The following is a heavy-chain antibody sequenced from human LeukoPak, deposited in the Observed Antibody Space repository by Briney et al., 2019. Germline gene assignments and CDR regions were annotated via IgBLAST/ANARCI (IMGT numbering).Heavy chain of an antibody. CDR2: INHSGST. CDR3: ARWGTANYDFWSGYYTTYYFDY. V-gene: IGHV4-34*01. Sequence: PSETLSLTCAVYGGSFSGYYWSWIRQPPGKGLEWIGEINHSGSTNYNPSLKSRVTISVDTSKNQFSLKLSSVTAADTAVYYFARWGTANYDFWSGYYTTYYFDYWGQGTLVTVSS. CDR1: GGSFSGYY. J-gene: IGHJ4*02. D-gene: IGHD3-3*01.